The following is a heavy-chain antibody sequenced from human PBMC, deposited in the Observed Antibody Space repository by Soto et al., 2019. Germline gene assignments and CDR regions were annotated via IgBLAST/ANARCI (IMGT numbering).Heavy chain of an antibody. D-gene: IGHD2-15*01. J-gene: IGHJ4*02. Sequence: QVQLVQSGAEVKKPGSSVKVSCKASGGTFSSYTISWVRQAPGQGLEWMGRIIPILGIANYAQKFQGRVTITAEKSTSTAYMELSSLRSEETAVYYCASKLGYCSGGSCPSGWGWGQGTLVTVSS. CDR2: IIPILGIA. CDR3: ASKLGYCSGGSCPSGWG. CDR1: GGTFSSYT. V-gene: IGHV1-69*02.